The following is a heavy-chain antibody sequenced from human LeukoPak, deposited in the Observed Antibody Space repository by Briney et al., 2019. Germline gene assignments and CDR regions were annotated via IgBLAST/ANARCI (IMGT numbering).Heavy chain of an antibody. CDR2: ISTYNGNT. CDR1: GYTFISYG. Sequence: ASVKVSCKASGYTFISYGISWVRQAPGQGLEWMGWISTYNGNTNYAQRLQGRVTMTTDTSTTIAYMELRSLRSDDTAVYYCAGCSGGSCTGYYSDYWGQGTLVTVSS. CDR3: AGCSGGSCTGYYSDY. V-gene: IGHV1-18*01. D-gene: IGHD2-15*01. J-gene: IGHJ4*02.